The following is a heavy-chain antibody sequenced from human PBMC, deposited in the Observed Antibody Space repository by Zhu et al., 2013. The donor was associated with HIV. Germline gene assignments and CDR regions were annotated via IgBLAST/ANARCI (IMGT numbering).Heavy chain of an antibody. Sequence: QVQLVQSGAEVKKPGSSVKVSCKASGGTFSSYAISWVRQAPGQGLEWMGGIIPIFGTANYAQKFQGRVTITADESTSTAYMELSSLRSEDTAVYYCARDDSVGATTISYYYYGMDVWGQGTTVTVSS. CDR2: IIPIFGTA. CDR1: GGTFSSYA. V-gene: IGHV1-69*01. J-gene: IGHJ6*02. CDR3: ARDDSVGATTISYYYYGMDV. D-gene: IGHD1-26*01.